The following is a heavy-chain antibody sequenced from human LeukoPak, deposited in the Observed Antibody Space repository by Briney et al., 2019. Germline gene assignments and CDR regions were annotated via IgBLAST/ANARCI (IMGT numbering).Heavy chain of an antibody. V-gene: IGHV1-18*01. J-gene: IGHJ4*02. D-gene: IGHD3-22*01. Sequence: VASVKVSCKASGYTFTSYGISWVRQAPGQGLEWMGWISAYNGNTNYAQKLQGRVTMTTDTSTSTAYMELRSLRSDDTAVYYCARDTQDYYDSSGYYEDWGQGTLVTVSS. CDR2: ISAYNGNT. CDR1: GYTFTSYG. CDR3: ARDTQDYYDSSGYYED.